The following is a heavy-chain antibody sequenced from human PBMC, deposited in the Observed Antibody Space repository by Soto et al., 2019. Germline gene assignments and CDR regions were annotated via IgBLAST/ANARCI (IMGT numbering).Heavy chain of an antibody. CDR2: IYWDDDK. Sequence: QITLKESGPTLVKPTQTLTLTCTFSGFSLSTSGVGVAWIRQPPGKALEWLAIIYWDDDKRYSPSLKSRLTITKDTSKNQVVLTMTNVDPVDTAKYYWAHRRGGDGYISYLDYWGQGTLVTVSS. CDR3: AHRRGGDGYISYLDY. V-gene: IGHV2-5*02. CDR1: GFSLSTSGVG. D-gene: IGHD5-12*01. J-gene: IGHJ4*02.